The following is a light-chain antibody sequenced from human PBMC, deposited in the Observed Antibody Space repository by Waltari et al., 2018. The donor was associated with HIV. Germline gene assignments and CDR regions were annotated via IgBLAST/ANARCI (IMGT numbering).Light chain of an antibody. CDR1: NIGMKT. CDR2: DDS. Sequence: SYALTQETSVSVAPGKTARITCVGDNIGMKTVHWYQQKPGQAPVRVMYDDSNRPAGIPERFSGSNSGNTATLTINRVEVGDEADYYCQVCEPTSDHVVFGGGSRLIVL. CDR3: QVCEPTSDHVV. J-gene: IGLJ2*01. V-gene: IGLV3-21*03.